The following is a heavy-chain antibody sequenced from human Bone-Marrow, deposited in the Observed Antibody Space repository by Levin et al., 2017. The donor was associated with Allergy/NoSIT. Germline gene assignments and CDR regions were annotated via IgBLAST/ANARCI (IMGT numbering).Heavy chain of an antibody. J-gene: IGHJ4*02. CDR1: GGTFSSYA. CDR3: ARDLGYYDSSGLRYFDS. Sequence: GGSLRLSCKASGGTFSSYAISWVRPAPGQGLEWMGRIIPILGIANYAQKFQGRVTITADKSTSTAYMELSSLRSEDTAVYYCARDLGYYDSSGLRYFDSWGQGTLVTVSS. CDR2: IIPILGIA. V-gene: IGHV1-69*04. D-gene: IGHD3-22*01.